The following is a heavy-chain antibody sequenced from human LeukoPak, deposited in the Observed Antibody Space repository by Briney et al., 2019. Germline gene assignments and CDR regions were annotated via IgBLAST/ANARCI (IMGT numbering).Heavy chain of an antibody. J-gene: IGHJ4*02. Sequence: GGSLRLSCAASGFTLSSYGMHWVRQAPGRGLEWVAVIWYDGSNIFYADSVKGRFTISRDNSKNTLYLQMDSLRAEDTAVYYCARIRSSGWYEADYWGQGTLVTVSS. CDR2: IWYDGSNI. V-gene: IGHV3-33*01. D-gene: IGHD6-13*01. CDR3: ARIRSSGWYEADY. CDR1: GFTLSSYG.